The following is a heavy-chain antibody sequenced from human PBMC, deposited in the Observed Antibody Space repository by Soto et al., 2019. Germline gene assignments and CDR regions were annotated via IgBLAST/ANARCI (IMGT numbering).Heavy chain of an antibody. J-gene: IGHJ4*02. CDR2: IWYDGSNK. CDR3: ARVGPFYCSGGSCYPDY. D-gene: IGHD2-15*01. CDR1: GFTFSSYG. V-gene: IGHV3-30*19. Sequence: QVQLVESGGGVVQPGRSLRLSCAASGFTFSSYGMHWVRQAPGKGLEWVAVIWYDGSNKYYADSVKGRFTISRDNSKNTLYLQMNSLRAEDTAVYYCARVGPFYCSGGSCYPDYWGQGTLVTVSS.